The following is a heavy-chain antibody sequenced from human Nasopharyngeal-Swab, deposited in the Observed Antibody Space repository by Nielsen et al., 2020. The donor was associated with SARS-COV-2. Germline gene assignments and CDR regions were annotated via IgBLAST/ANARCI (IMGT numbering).Heavy chain of an antibody. CDR2: INPSGGST. Sequence: ASVKVSCKASGYPLTSYYIHWVRQAPGQGLEWMGIINPSGGSTSYAQKFQGLVTMTRDTSTSTVYMELSSLRSEDTAVYYCAREMGYYGSGSYRPFDYWGQGTLVTVSS. V-gene: IGHV1-46*01. CDR1: GYPLTSYY. J-gene: IGHJ4*02. CDR3: AREMGYYGSGSYRPFDY. D-gene: IGHD3-10*01.